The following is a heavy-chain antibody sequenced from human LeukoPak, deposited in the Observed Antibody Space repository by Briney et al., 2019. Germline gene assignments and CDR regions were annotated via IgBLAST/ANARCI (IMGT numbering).Heavy chain of an antibody. Sequence: GGSLRLSCAASGFTFSSYGMHWVRQAPGKGLEWVAVISYDGSNKYYADSVKGRFTISRDNSKNTLYLQMYSLRAEDTAVYYCAKELERNGYNLEYYFDYWGQGTLVTVSS. D-gene: IGHD5-24*01. CDR2: ISYDGSNK. V-gene: IGHV3-30*18. CDR3: AKELERNGYNLEYYFDY. CDR1: GFTFSSYG. J-gene: IGHJ4*02.